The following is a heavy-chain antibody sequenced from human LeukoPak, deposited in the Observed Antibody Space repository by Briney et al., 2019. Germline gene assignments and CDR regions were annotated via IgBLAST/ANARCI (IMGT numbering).Heavy chain of an antibody. D-gene: IGHD6-13*01. CDR2: FSWNGAAI. Sequence: GGSLRLSCAASGFTFRHYAMHWVRQAPGKGLEWVSGFSWNGAAIGYADSVKGRFTISRDNAKNSLYLQMNSLRAEDTALYYCAKGWNNSSWYAGYYDFWGQGTLVTVSS. V-gene: IGHV3-9*01. J-gene: IGHJ4*02. CDR1: GFTFRHYA. CDR3: AKGWNNSSWYAGYYDF.